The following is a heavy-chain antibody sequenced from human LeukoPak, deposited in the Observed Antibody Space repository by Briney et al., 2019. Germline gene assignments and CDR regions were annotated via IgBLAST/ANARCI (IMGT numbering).Heavy chain of an antibody. J-gene: IGHJ4*02. CDR2: IKQDGSEK. Sequence: GGSLRLSCAASGFTSSSHWMSWVRQAPGKGLEWVATIKQDGSEKYYVDSVKGRFTISKDNAKKSLYLQMNSLRAEDTAVYYCARDLIVGTTYFDYWGQGTLVTVSS. CDR1: GFTSSSHW. V-gene: IGHV3-7*01. CDR3: ARDLIVGTTYFDY. D-gene: IGHD1-26*01.